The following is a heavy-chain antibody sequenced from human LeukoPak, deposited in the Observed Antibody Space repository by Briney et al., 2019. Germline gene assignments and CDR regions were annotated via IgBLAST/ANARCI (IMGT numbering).Heavy chain of an antibody. CDR2: ITGSGSTT. CDR3: AKDFTSWFTGGFDY. Sequence: PGGSLRLSCAASGFSSFAMNWVRQAPGKGLEWVSSITGSGSTTYYTDSVNGRFIISRGISKNTLYLQMNGLRAEDTAVYYCAKDFTSWFTGGFDYWGQGTLVTVSS. D-gene: IGHD3-10*01. V-gene: IGHV3-23*01. CDR1: GFSSFA. J-gene: IGHJ4*02.